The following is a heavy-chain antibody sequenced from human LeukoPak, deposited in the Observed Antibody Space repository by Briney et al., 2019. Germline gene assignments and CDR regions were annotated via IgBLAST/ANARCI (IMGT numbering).Heavy chain of an antibody. D-gene: IGHD6-13*01. CDR3: ARRGEDSSSPLD. Sequence: SETLSLTCTVSGGSISSYYWSWIRQPPGKGLEWIGYIYYSGSTNYNPSLKSRVTISVDTSKNQFSLKLSSVTAADTAVYYCARRGEDSSSPLDWGQGTLVTVSS. CDR1: GGSISSYY. V-gene: IGHV4-59*08. J-gene: IGHJ4*02. CDR2: IYYSGST.